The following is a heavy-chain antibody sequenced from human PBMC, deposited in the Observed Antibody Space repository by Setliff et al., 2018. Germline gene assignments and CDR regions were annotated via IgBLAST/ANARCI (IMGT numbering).Heavy chain of an antibody. J-gene: IGHJ5*02. CDR1: GGSISSGSYY. Sequence: SETLSLTCTVSGGSISSGSYYGSWIRQPAGKGLEWIGRIYSSGSTKYNPSLKSRVTISGDTSKNQFSLKRSSVTAADTAVYYCARGAPGWELLSWFDPWGQGTLVTVSS. CDR3: ARGAPGWELLSWFDP. CDR2: IYSSGST. D-gene: IGHD1-26*01. V-gene: IGHV4-61*02.